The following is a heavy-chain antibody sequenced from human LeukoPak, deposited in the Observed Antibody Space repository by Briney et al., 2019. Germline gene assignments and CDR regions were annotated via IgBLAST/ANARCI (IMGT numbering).Heavy chain of an antibody. CDR1: GFTFSSYW. V-gene: IGHV3-7*01. Sequence: PGGSLRLSCAASGFTFSSYWMSWVRQAPGKGLEWVANIKQDGSEKYYVDSVKGRFTISRDNAKNSLYLQMNSLRAEDTAVYYCARDQGDLWFGEFGHWGQGTLVTVSS. CDR2: IKQDGSEK. D-gene: IGHD3-10*01. J-gene: IGHJ4*02. CDR3: ARDQGDLWFGEFGH.